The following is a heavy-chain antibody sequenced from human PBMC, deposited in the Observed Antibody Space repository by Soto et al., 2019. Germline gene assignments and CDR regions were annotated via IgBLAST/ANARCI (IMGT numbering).Heavy chain of an antibody. CDR3: ARESHDILTGPPWVWYFDL. Sequence: QVQLQQWGAGPLRPLETLSLTCGVSGGSFSGYYWAWIRQSPGKGLEWIGEINDRGSINYNPSLKSRFSISVYTSTNHYSLNLRSVTAADTAVYYCARESHDILTGPPWVWYFDLWGRGTLVTVSS. CDR2: INDRGSI. J-gene: IGHJ2*01. D-gene: IGHD3-9*01. V-gene: IGHV4-34*01. CDR1: GGSFSGYY.